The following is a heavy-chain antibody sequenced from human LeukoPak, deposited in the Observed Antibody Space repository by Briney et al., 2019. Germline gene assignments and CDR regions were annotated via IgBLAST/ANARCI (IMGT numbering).Heavy chain of an antibody. Sequence: GESLKISCNGSGYSFTSYWIGWVRQMPGKGLEWMGIIYPGDSDTRYSPSFQGQVSISADKSISTAYLQWSSLKASDTAMYYCARQNPYYCSGGSCYSDWFDPWGQGTLVTVSS. CDR1: GYSFTSYW. J-gene: IGHJ5*02. CDR3: ARQNPYYCSGGSCYSDWFDP. CDR2: IYPGDSDT. V-gene: IGHV5-51*01. D-gene: IGHD2-15*01.